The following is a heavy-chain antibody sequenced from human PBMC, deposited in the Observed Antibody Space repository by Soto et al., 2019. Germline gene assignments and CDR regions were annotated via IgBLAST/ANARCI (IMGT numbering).Heavy chain of an antibody. CDR1: GASIRSNNR. J-gene: IGHJ4*02. CDR3: ARVYSGSYSDS. Sequence: ETLSLTCAVSGASIRSNNRWSWVRQPPGKGLEWIGEIFHSGSTNYNPSLKTRLTISVDKSKNQFSLKLSSVTAADTAVYYCARVYSGSYSDSWGRGTLVTVSS. D-gene: IGHD1-26*01. V-gene: IGHV4-4*02. CDR2: IFHSGST.